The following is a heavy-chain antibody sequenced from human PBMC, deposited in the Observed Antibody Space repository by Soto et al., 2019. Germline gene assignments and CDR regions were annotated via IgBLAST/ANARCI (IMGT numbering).Heavy chain of an antibody. Sequence: VRLLRLSCVASGFTFSSYGMHCVRQAPGKGLEWVALISYDGSDKYYADSVKGRFTISRDNSKSTLYLQMNSLRAEDTAVYYYAKRAPNYYASSGYTFDYWGQGTLVTVSS. J-gene: IGHJ4*02. CDR3: AKRAPNYYASSGYTFDY. V-gene: IGHV3-30*18. D-gene: IGHD3-22*01. CDR1: GFTFSSYG. CDR2: ISYDGSDK.